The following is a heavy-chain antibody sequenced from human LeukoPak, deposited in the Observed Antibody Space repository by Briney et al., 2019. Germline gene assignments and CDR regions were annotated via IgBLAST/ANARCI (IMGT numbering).Heavy chain of an antibody. CDR2: IYYSGST. CDR1: GGSISSGGYY. CDR3: ARFMIVVVTFDY. Sequence: SETLSLTCTVSGGSISSGGYYWSWIRQHPGKGLEWIGYIYYSGSTYYNPSLKSRVTISVDTSKNQFSLKLSSVTAADTAVYYCARFMIVVVTFDYWGQGTPVTVSS. V-gene: IGHV4-31*03. J-gene: IGHJ4*02. D-gene: IGHD3-22*01.